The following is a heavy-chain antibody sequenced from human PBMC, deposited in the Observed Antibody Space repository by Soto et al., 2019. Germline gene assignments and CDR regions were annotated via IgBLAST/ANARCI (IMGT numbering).Heavy chain of an antibody. J-gene: IGHJ3*02. Sequence: PGGSLRLSCAASGFTFSSYAMSWVRQAPGKGLEWVSVISGSGGSTYYADSVKGRFTISRDNSKNTLYLQMNSLRAEDTAVYYCAKDKGARDRWSRRTDAFDIWGQGTMVTVSS. CDR1: GFTFSSYA. V-gene: IGHV3-23*01. CDR3: AKDKGARDRWSRRTDAFDI. CDR2: ISGSGGST. D-gene: IGHD2-21*01.